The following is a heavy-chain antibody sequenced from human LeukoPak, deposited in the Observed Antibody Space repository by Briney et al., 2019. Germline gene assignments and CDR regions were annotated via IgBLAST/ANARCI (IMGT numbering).Heavy chain of an antibody. V-gene: IGHV3-30*02. CDR3: AKDRASGYDYYPDY. CDR2: IRYDGSNK. CDR1: GFTFSSYG. D-gene: IGHD5-12*01. J-gene: IGHJ4*02. Sequence: GGSLRLSCAASGFTFSSYGMHWVRQAPGKGLEWVAFIRYDGSNKYYADSVKGRFTISRDNSKNTLYLQMNSLRAEDTAVYYCAKDRASGYDYYPDYWGQGTLVTVSS.